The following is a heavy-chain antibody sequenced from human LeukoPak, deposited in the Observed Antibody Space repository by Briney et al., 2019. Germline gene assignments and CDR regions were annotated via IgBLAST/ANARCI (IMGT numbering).Heavy chain of an antibody. Sequence: SETLPLTCTVSGGSISSYYWSWIRQPPGKGPEWIGYIYYSGSTNYNPSLKSRVTISVDTSKNQFSLKLSSVTAADTAVYYCARSMDYGSGSYYYWGQGTLVSVSS. V-gene: IGHV4-59*08. CDR3: ARSMDYGSGSYYY. J-gene: IGHJ4*02. D-gene: IGHD3-10*01. CDR1: GGSISSYY. CDR2: IYYSGST.